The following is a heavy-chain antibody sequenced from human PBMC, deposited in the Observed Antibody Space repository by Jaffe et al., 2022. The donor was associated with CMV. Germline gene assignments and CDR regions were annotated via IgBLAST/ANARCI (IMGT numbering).Heavy chain of an antibody. CDR3: TRFRDGYKHNYFDY. CDR1: GFTFGDYA. D-gene: IGHD5-12*01. V-gene: IGHV3-49*05. J-gene: IGHJ4*02. CDR2: IRSKAYGGTT. Sequence: EVQLVESGGGLVKPGRSLRLSCTASGFTFGDYAMSWFRQAPGKGLEWVGFIRSKAYGGTTEYAASVKGRFTISRDDSKSIAYLQMNSLKTEDTAVYYCTRFRDGYKHNYFDYWGQGTLVTVSS.